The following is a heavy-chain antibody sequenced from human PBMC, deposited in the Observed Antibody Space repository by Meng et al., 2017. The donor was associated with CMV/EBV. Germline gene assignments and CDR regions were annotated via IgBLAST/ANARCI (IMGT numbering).Heavy chain of an antibody. J-gene: IGHJ4*02. CDR3: ARAGGAVAGRGGFDH. CDR2: ITSSSGSI. Sequence: SGFPFSSFGLGWVRQAPGKVLEWVASITSSSGSIFYADSVKGRFTISRDNAKNLLFLQMNSLRANDTAVYYCARAGGAVAGRGGFDHWGLGTLVTVSS. D-gene: IGHD6-19*01. CDR1: GFPFSSFG. V-gene: IGHV3-21*01.